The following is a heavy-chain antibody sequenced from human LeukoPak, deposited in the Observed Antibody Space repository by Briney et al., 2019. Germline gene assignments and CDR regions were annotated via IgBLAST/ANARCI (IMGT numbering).Heavy chain of an antibody. V-gene: IGHV3-48*03. CDR1: GFTFSSYE. J-gene: IGHJ4*02. CDR2: ISSGSSSI. Sequence: GGSLRLSCAASGFTFSSYEMNWVRQAPGKGLEWVSYISSGSSSIFYADSVKGRFTISRDNAKNSLYLQMNSLRVEDTAVYYCARGGIAARFAYWGQGTLITVSS. D-gene: IGHD6-6*01. CDR3: ARGGIAARFAY.